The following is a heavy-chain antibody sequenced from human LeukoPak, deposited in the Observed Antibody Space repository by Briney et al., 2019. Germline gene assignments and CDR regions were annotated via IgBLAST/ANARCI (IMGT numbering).Heavy chain of an antibody. CDR1: VGSINTYY. D-gene: IGHD1-26*01. V-gene: IGHV4-59*01. J-gene: IGHJ4*02. CDR2: IYYSGST. CDR3: ARAHSGSYTKGYHFDS. Sequence: PLEPLYVSCAVSVGSINTYYWTCIRQPPAKGLACVGYIYYSGSTNYNPSLKSRVTISVDMSKNQFSLKLNSVTAADTAVYYCARAHSGSYTKGYHFDSWGQGTLVTVSS.